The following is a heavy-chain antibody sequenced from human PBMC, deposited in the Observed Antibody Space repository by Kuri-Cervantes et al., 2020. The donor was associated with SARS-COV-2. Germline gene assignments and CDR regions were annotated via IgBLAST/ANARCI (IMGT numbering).Heavy chain of an antibody. V-gene: IGHV3-11*04. CDR3: ARRFAVSYYYYYMDV. Sequence: GESLKISCAASGFTFSDYYMSWIRQAPGKGLEWVSYISSSGSTIYYADSVKGRFTISRDNAKNSLYLQMNSLRAEDTAVYYCARRFAVSYYYYYMDVRGKGTTVTVSS. J-gene: IGHJ6*03. CDR1: GFTFSDYY. D-gene: IGHD3-10*01. CDR2: ISSSGSTI.